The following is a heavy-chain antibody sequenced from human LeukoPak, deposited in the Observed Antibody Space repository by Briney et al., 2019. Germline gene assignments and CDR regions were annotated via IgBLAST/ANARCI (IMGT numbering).Heavy chain of an antibody. V-gene: IGHV3-7*05. CDR3: ARGTWTGKAFDY. CDR2: IKEDGSEK. Sequence: GESLQISCKGSGYSFTNYWIGWGRQAPGKGVEWVANIKEDGSEKYYVDSVKGRFTIFRDNAKNSLYLQMNSLRIEDTAVYYCARGTWTGKAFDYWGQGTLVTVSS. J-gene: IGHJ4*02. D-gene: IGHD3/OR15-3a*01. CDR1: GYSFTNYW.